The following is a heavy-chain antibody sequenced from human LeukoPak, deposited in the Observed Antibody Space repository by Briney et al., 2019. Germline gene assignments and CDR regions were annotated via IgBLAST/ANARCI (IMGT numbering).Heavy chain of an antibody. D-gene: IGHD3-10*01. J-gene: IGHJ4*02. Sequence: SETLSLTCTVSGGSISSSSYYWGWIRQPPGKGLEWIGNIYYSGSTYYNPSLKSRVTMSVDTSKNQFSLKLSSVTAADTAIYYCARYYYGSGSYCYFDSWGQGTLVTVSS. CDR1: GGSISSSSYY. CDR2: IYYSGST. CDR3: ARYYYGSGSYCYFDS. V-gene: IGHV4-39*01.